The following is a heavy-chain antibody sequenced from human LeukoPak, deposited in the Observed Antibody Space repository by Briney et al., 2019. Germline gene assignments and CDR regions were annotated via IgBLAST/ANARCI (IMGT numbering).Heavy chain of an antibody. J-gene: IGHJ4*02. D-gene: IGHD4-23*01. Sequence: SETLSLTCTVSGGSISSSSYYWGWIRQPPGKGLEWIGSIYYSGSTYYNPSLKSRVTISVDTSKNQFSLKLSSVTAADTAVYYCASGTGGGNPFDYWGQGTLVTVPS. CDR1: GGSISSSSYY. V-gene: IGHV4-39*07. CDR3: ASGTGGGNPFDY. CDR2: IYYSGST.